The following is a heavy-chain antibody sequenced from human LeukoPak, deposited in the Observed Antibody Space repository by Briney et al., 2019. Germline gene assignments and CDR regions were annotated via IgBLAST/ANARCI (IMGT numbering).Heavy chain of an antibody. CDR1: GYTFTGYH. J-gene: IGHJ4*02. CDR2: INPYSGDT. V-gene: IGHV1-2*06. D-gene: IGHD6-13*01. CDR3: ARDQGSLTRSWYTGY. Sequence: ASVKVSCKASGYTFTGYHIHWVRQAPGQGLEWMERINPYSGDTNFAQKFQGRVTMTRDTSITTAYMDLSSLTPDDTAVYSCARDQGSLTRSWYTGYWGQGTQVTVSS.